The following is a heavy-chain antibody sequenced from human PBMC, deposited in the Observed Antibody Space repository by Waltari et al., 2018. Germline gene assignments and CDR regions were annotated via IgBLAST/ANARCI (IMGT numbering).Heavy chain of an antibody. V-gene: IGHV4-39*01. CDR2: IYYSGST. J-gene: IGHJ6*03. CDR1: GGSISSSSYY. Sequence: QLQLQESGPGLVKPSETLSLTCTVSGGSISSSSYYWGWIRQPPGKGLEWIGSIYYSGSTYYNPSLKSRVTISVDTSKNQFSLKLSSVTAADTAVYYCARRKEVPAVKTYYYYYMDVWGKGTTVTVSS. CDR3: ARRKEVPAVKTYYYYYMDV. D-gene: IGHD2-2*01.